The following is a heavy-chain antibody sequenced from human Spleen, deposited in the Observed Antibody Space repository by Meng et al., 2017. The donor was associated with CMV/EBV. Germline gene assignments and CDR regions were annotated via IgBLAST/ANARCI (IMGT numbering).Heavy chain of an antibody. D-gene: IGHD2-15*01. CDR3: ARDDSTGGR. J-gene: IGHJ4*02. Sequence: LTCTVSGGSISSSSYYWGWIRQPPGKGLEWIGSIYYSGSTYYNPSLKSRVTISVDTSKNQFSLKLSSVTAADTAVYYCARDDSTGGRWGQGTLVTVSS. CDR1: GGSISSSSYY. V-gene: IGHV4-39*07. CDR2: IYYSGST.